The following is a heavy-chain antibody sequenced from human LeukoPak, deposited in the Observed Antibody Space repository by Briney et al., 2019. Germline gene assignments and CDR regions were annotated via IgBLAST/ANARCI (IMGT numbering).Heavy chain of an antibody. CDR2: ISDSGGST. CDR3: AKDYHFWTL. Sequence: GGSLRLSCAASGFTFSNYGMTWVRQAPGKGLEWVSVISDSGGSTYYADSVKGRFTISRDNSKNTLYLQMNSLRVEDTAVYYCAKDYHFWTLWGRGTLVTVSS. V-gene: IGHV3-23*01. CDR1: GFTFSNYG. D-gene: IGHD3-3*01. J-gene: IGHJ4*02.